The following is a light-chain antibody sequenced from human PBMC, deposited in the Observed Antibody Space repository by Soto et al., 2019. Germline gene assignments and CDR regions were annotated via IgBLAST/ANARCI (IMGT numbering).Light chain of an antibody. CDR2: DAS. CDR1: QNIDSR. Sequence: DVQLAQSPSTLPASVGDRVTITCRASQNIDSRLAWYQQKPGKAPKLLVYDASILERGVTSTFSGSGSGTDFTLTISCLQPEDFATYYCQQYNTFSLFTFGPGTKVETK. V-gene: IGKV1-5*01. CDR3: QQYNTFSLFT. J-gene: IGKJ3*01.